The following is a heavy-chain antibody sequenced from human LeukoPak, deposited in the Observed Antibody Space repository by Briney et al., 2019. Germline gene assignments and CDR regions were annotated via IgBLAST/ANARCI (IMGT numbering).Heavy chain of an antibody. Sequence: GGSLRLSCAASGFTFSSYALHWVRQAPGKGLEWVGVILYDGTMQYYADSVKGRFIISRDNSRNTLYLQMNTLKPEDTTVYYCARDPRGPTGYDSSARDSFDYWGQGTLVTVSS. D-gene: IGHD3-22*01. CDR2: ILYDGTMQ. CDR1: GFTFSSYA. J-gene: IGHJ4*02. V-gene: IGHV3-30*04. CDR3: ARDPRGPTGYDSSARDSFDY.